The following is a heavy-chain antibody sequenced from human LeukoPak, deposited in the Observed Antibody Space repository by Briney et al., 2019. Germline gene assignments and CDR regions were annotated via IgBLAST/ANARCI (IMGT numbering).Heavy chain of an antibody. V-gene: IGHV3-7*03. D-gene: IGHD3-9*01. Sequence: PGGSLRLSCAASGFTFSSYWMSWVRQAPGKGLEWVANIKQDGSEKYYVDSVKGRFTIPRDNAKYSLYLQMNSLRAEDTAVYYCAREHTGGILTGYYPYYFDYWGQGTLVTVSS. J-gene: IGHJ4*02. CDR3: AREHTGGILTGYYPYYFDY. CDR2: IKQDGSEK. CDR1: GFTFSSYW.